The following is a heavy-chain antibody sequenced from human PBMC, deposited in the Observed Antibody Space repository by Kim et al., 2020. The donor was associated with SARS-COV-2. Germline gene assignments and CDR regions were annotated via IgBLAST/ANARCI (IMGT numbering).Heavy chain of an antibody. D-gene: IGHD6-19*01. V-gene: IGHV7-4-1*02. Sequence: ASVKVSCKASGYTFTSYAMNWVRQAPGQGLEWMGWINTNTGNPTYAQGFTGRFVFSLDTSLSTAYLQISSLKAEDTAVYYCARDLLISGLTGYYYYYGMDAWGQGTTVTVSS. CDR2: INTNTGNP. CDR1: GYTFTSYA. J-gene: IGHJ6*02. CDR3: ARDLLISGLTGYYYYYGMDA.